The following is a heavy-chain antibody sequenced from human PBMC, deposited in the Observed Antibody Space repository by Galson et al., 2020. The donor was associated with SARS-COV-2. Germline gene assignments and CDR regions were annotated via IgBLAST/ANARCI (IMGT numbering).Heavy chain of an antibody. Sequence: GESLKISCAASGLTFSTYAMSWVRQAPGKGLDWVSLISGSGGDTYYADSVRGRFTISRDNSKNTLSLQMNSLRVEDTAIYYCAKVSSFEFARNLDYWGQGILVTVSS. CDR2: ISGSGGDT. V-gene: IGHV3-23*01. D-gene: IGHD6-13*01. CDR1: GLTFSTYA. J-gene: IGHJ4*02. CDR3: AKVSSFEFARNLDY.